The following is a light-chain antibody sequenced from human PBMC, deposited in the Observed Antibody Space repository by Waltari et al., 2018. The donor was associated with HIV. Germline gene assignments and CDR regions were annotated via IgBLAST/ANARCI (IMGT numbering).Light chain of an antibody. CDR3: QYYGTSFT. V-gene: IGKV3-20*01. Sequence: VVLPQSPGPLSFSPGETATLSCRASQSIGTDYLAWYHQKPGQAPRLLIYHAYSRATGIPDRFSGSGSGTDFTLTISGLEPDDFAVYYCQYYGTSFTFGGGTKVEIK. CDR1: QSIGTDY. CDR2: HAY. J-gene: IGKJ4*01.